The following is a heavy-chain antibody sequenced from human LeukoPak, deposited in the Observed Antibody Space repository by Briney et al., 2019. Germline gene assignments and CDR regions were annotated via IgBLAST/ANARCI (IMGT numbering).Heavy chain of an antibody. Sequence: GGSLRLSCAASGFTVINNYMTWVRQAPGKGLEWVSVIYSGGSTYYADSVKGRFTISRDNSKNTLYLQMNSLRAEDTAVYYCARDPSSGSHSGDYWGQGTLVTVSS. CDR3: ARDPSSGSHSGDY. D-gene: IGHD1-26*01. V-gene: IGHV3-53*01. CDR2: IYSGGST. CDR1: GFTVINNY. J-gene: IGHJ4*02.